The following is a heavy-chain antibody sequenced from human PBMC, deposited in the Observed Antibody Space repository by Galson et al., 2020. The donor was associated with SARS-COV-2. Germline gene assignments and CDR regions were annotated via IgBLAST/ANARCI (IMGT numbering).Heavy chain of an antibody. J-gene: IGHJ3*01. CDR2: INWSGAST. CDR3: TRLRGNDFDPAVGPFDF. Sequence: GGSLRLSCAASGFTFDDFGMSWFRDVPGKGLEWVCGINWSGASTGYADSVKGRFSISRDNAGNSMYLQMNSLRAEDTALYYCTRLRGNDFDPAVGPFDFWGQVTMVTVSS. V-gene: IGHV3-20*04. CDR1: GFTFDDFG. D-gene: IGHD1-1*01.